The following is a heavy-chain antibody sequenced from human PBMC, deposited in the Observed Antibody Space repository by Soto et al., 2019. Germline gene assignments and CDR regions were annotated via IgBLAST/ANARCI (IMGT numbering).Heavy chain of an antibody. CDR3: EVTTGF. J-gene: IGHJ4*02. D-gene: IGHD2-21*02. CDR2: VSPGNGNA. CDR1: GYTFTDYD. Sequence: QVQVVQSRAEVKKPGASVKVSCKTSGYTFTDYDINWVRQATGQGLEWMGWVSPGNGNAGYAPQFQGRGTLTSATSIITVSMVLSSLTSEDTALYFCEVTTGFWGQGTMITVSS. V-gene: IGHV1-8*01.